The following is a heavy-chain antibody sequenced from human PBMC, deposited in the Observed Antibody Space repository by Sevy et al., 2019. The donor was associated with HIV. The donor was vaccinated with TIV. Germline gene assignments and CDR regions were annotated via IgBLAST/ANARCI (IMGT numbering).Heavy chain of an antibody. CDR1: GFTFRPYW. Sequence: GGSLRLSCAASGFTFRPYWMTWVRQAPGKGLEWVANIRPDGSDKYDMNSVKGRFTISRDKAKNPMYLQMNSLRADDTAMYYCARGVGLDCWGQGALVTVSS. D-gene: IGHD1-26*01. J-gene: IGHJ4*02. V-gene: IGHV3-7*01. CDR3: ARGVGLDC. CDR2: IRPDGSDK.